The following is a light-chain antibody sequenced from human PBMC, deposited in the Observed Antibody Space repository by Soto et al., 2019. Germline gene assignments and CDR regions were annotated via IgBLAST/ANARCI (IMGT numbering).Light chain of an antibody. J-gene: IGKJ5*01. CDR2: RAS. Sequence: SPATLAVSPGEGATLSCRASQSVRDNLAWYQQKPGQAPRLLIYRASTRATGVPARFSGSGSGTEFTLTISSLQSEDVSVYFCQHYNFWPHTFGQGTRLEMK. V-gene: IGKV3-15*01. CDR3: QHYNFWPHT. CDR1: QSVRDN.